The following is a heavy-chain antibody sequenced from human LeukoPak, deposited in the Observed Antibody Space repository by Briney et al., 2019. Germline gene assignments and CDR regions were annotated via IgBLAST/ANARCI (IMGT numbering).Heavy chain of an antibody. CDR1: GGTFSSFS. D-gene: IGHD6-13*01. CDR2: IIPIFGTA. Sequence: SSVKVSCKASGGTFSSFSISWVRQAPGQGLEWMGGIIPIFGTAHYAQKFQGRVTITADESTSTAYMELSRLRSDDTAVYYCARVLSSSWTNLHDAFDIWGQGTMVTVSS. J-gene: IGHJ3*02. V-gene: IGHV1-69*01. CDR3: ARVLSSSWTNLHDAFDI.